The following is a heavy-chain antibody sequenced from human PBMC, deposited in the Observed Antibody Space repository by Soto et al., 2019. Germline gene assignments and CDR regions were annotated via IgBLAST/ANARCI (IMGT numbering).Heavy chain of an antibody. Sequence: SETLSLTCTVSCGSIISYYWSWIRQPPGKGLEWIGYIYYSGSTNYSPSLKSRVTISVDTSKNQFSLKLSSVTAADTALYYCARWTVTTDYYYGLDVWGQGATVTVSS. CDR1: CGSIISYY. CDR3: ARWTVTTDYYYGLDV. V-gene: IGHV4-59*01. CDR2: IYYSGST. D-gene: IGHD4-17*01. J-gene: IGHJ6*02.